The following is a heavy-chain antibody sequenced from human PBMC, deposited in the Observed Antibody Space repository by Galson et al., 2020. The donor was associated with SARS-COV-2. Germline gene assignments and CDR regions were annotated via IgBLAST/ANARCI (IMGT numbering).Heavy chain of an antibody. CDR3: ARYRLTYFDY. J-gene: IGHJ4*02. D-gene: IGHD5-12*01. CDR2: IYWDDDK. V-gene: IGHV2-5*02. CDR1: GFSLSTTTVA. Sequence: KMSGPTLVKPTQTLTLTCTVSGFSLSTTTVAVGWIRQPPGKALEWLALIYWDDDKRYSPSLKDRLTITKDTSKNQVVLTMTSVDPVDTATYYCARYRLTYFDYGGQGTLVSVSS.